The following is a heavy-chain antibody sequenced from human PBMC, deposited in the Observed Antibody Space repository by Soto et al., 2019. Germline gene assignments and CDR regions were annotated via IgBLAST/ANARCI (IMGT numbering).Heavy chain of an antibody. CDR2: IIPIFGTA. D-gene: IGHD2-2*01. CDR1: GGTFSSYA. J-gene: IGHJ4*02. V-gene: IGHV1-69*06. CDR3: ARGGIDIVVVPAAAQLDY. Sequence: SVKVSCKASGGTFSSYAISWVRQAPGQGLEWMGGIIPIFGTANYAQKFQGRVTITADKSTSTAYMELSSLRSEDTAVYYCARGGIDIVVVPAAAQLDYWGQGTLVTVSS.